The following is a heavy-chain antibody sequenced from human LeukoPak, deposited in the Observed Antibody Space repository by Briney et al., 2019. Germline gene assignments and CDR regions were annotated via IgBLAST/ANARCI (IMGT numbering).Heavy chain of an antibody. V-gene: IGHV3-30*03. CDR1: GFSVSLNY. Sequence: GGSLRLSCAASGFSVSLNYMNWVRQAPGKGLELVAVISYDGSNKYYADSVKGRFTISRDNSKNTLYLQMNSLRAEDTAVYYCARDLSRSRPDCSGGSCYSVYWGQGTLVTVSS. J-gene: IGHJ4*02. CDR3: ARDLSRSRPDCSGGSCYSVY. D-gene: IGHD2-15*01. CDR2: ISYDGSNK.